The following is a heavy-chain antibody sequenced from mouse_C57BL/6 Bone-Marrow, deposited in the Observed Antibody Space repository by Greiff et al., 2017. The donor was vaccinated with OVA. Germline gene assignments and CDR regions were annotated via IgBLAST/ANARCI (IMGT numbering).Heavy chain of an antibody. Sequence: VQLHQSGAELVKPGASVKLSCKASGYTFTSYWMHWVKQRPGQGLEWIGMIHPNSGSTNYNEKFKSKATLTVDKSSSTAYMQLSSLTSEDSAVYYCARKRTVVASDYWGQGTTLTVSS. CDR2: IHPNSGST. D-gene: IGHD1-1*01. J-gene: IGHJ2*01. CDR1: GYTFTSYW. CDR3: ARKRTVVASDY. V-gene: IGHV1-64*01.